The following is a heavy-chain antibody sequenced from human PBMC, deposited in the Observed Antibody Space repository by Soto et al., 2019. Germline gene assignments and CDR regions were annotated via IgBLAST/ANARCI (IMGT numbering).Heavy chain of an antibody. Sequence: QVQLQESGPGLVKPSETLSLTCTVSGGSISSYYWSWIRQPAGKGLEWIGRIYTSGSTNYNPSLKSRVTRSVDTSKNQFSLKLSSVTAADTAVYYCARDKYSSSWYRWFDPWGQGTLVTVSS. CDR2: IYTSGST. J-gene: IGHJ5*02. CDR3: ARDKYSSSWYRWFDP. D-gene: IGHD6-13*01. V-gene: IGHV4-4*07. CDR1: GGSISSYY.